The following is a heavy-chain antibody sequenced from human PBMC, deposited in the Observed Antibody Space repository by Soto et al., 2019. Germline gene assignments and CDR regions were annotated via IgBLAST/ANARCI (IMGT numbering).Heavy chain of an antibody. J-gene: IGHJ3*02. D-gene: IGHD6-19*01. Sequence: PGGSLRLSCAASGFTVSSNYMSWVRQAPGKGLEWVSVIYSGGSTYYADSVKGRFTISRDNSKNTLYLQMNSLRAEDTAVYYCAKDPEAGTFVSAFDIWGQGTMVTVSS. V-gene: IGHV3-53*01. CDR2: IYSGGST. CDR1: GFTVSSNY. CDR3: AKDPEAGTFVSAFDI.